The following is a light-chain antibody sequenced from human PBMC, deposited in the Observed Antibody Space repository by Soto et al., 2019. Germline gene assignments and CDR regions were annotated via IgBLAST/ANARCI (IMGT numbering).Light chain of an antibody. V-gene: IGKV1-9*01. Sequence: DIQLTQSPSFLSASVGDRVTITCRASQGINSNFAWYQQGPGKAPKLLLYAASTLQSGVPSRFSGSASGTEFTLTISSLQPEDFATYYCQQVSGYPRNFGGGTKVDIK. J-gene: IGKJ4*01. CDR2: AAS. CDR3: QQVSGYPRN. CDR1: QGINSN.